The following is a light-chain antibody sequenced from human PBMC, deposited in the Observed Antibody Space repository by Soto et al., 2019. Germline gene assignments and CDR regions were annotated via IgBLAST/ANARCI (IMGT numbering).Light chain of an antibody. CDR1: ESIRSD. V-gene: IGKV3-15*01. J-gene: IGKJ5*01. CDR2: GGS. Sequence: ETVMTQSPDILSVPPGDRATLSCRASESIRSDLAWYQQKPGQAPRLLIFGGSIRAADIPARFSGSGSGTEFTLTIGTLQSEDFAIYYCQQYHDWPTITFGQGTRLETK. CDR3: QQYHDWPTIT.